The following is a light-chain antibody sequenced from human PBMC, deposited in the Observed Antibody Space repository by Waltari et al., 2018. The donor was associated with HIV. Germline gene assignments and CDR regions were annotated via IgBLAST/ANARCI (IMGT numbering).Light chain of an antibody. CDR3: CSYAGNYRGV. CDR2: DVS. CDR1: SSDVGSYNY. V-gene: IGLV2-11*01. Sequence: QSALTQPRSVSGSPGQSVTISCTGTSSDVGSYNYLSWYQQHPGKAPKLIIYDVSKRPSGVPDRFSGSKSGNTASLTISGLQAEDEADYYCCSYAGNYRGVFGGGTKLTVL. J-gene: IGLJ2*01.